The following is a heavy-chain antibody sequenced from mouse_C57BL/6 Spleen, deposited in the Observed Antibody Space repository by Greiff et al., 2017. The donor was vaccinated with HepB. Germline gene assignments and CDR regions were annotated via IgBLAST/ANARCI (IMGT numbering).Heavy chain of an antibody. CDR2: INPNYGTT. V-gene: IGHV1-39*01. J-gene: IGHJ3*01. Sequence: EVKLQESGPELVKPGASVKISCKASGYSFTDYNMNWVKQSNGKSLEWIGVINPNYGTTSYNQKFKGKATLTVDQSSSTAYMQLNSLTSEDSAVYYCARSLGYDYDEGLAYWGQGTLVTVSA. CDR1: GYSFTDYN. CDR3: ARSLGYDYDEGLAY. D-gene: IGHD2-4*01.